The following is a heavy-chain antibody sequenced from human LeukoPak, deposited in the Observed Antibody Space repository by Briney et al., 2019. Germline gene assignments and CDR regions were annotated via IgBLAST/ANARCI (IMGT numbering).Heavy chain of an antibody. CDR3: ARERESGYSYGYFDY. V-gene: IGHV4-59*01. CDR1: GGSISSYY. D-gene: IGHD5-18*01. J-gene: IGHJ4*02. Sequence: SETLSLTCTVSGGSISSYYWSWIRQPPGKGLEWIGYIYYSGSTNYNPSLKSRVTISVDTSKNQFSLKLSSVTAADTAVYYCARERESGYSYGYFDYWGQGTLVTVSS. CDR2: IYYSGST.